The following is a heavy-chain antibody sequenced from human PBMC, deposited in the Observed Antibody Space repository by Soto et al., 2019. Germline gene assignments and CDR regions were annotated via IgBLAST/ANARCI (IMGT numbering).Heavy chain of an antibody. CDR1: EGKSINHC. CDR2: IYASGST. Sequence: TVAEGKSINHCGSWIRQPDGKGLEWIGRIYASGSTNYNTSLRSRVTMSVDTSENQFSLKLSSVTAVYTAVYDCARSAGGNLVYLGQGT. V-gene: IGHV4-4*07. J-gene: IGHJ4*02. CDR3: ARSAGGNLVY. D-gene: IGHD2-15*01.